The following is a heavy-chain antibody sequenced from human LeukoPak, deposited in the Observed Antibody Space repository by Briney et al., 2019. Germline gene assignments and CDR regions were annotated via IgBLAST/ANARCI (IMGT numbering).Heavy chain of an antibody. V-gene: IGHV3-15*01. Sequence: GGSLRLSCAASGFNFNNAWMNWVRQAPGKGLEWVGRIKSKSDGGTTDNAAPVKGRFTISKDDSKNTLYLQMNSLKTEDTGIYYCTTGTLTSDYWGQGTLVTVSS. CDR3: TTGTLTSDY. D-gene: IGHD4-17*01. CDR2: IKSKSDGGTT. J-gene: IGHJ4*02. CDR1: GFNFNNAW.